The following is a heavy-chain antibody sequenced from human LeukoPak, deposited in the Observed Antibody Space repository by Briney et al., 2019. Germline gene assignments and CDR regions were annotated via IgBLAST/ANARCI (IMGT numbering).Heavy chain of an antibody. V-gene: IGHV4-38-2*02. CDR2: IYYSGST. CDR1: GYSISSGYY. Sequence: PSETLSLTCTVSGYSISSGYYWGWIRQPPGKGLEWIGSIYYSGSTYYNPSLKCRVTISVDTSKNQFSLELSSVTAADTAVYYCAGAEPRGIIWHPYWGQGTLVTVSS. J-gene: IGHJ4*02. CDR3: AGAEPRGIIWHPY.